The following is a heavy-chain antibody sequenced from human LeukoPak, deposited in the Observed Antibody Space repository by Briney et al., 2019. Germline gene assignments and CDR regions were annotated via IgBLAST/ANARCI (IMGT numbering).Heavy chain of an antibody. J-gene: IGHJ4*02. D-gene: IGHD2-2*01. V-gene: IGHV3-30*02. CDR1: GFTFSIYG. CDR2: IRYDGSNK. Sequence: PGGSLRLSCAASGFTFSIYGMHWVRQAPGKGLEWVAFIRYDGSNKYYADSVKGRFTISRDNSKNTLFLQKNSLRAEDTAVYYCANSVRPFVGCSSTSCPSMPTFDYWGQGTLVTVPS. CDR3: ANSVRPFVGCSSTSCPSMPTFDY.